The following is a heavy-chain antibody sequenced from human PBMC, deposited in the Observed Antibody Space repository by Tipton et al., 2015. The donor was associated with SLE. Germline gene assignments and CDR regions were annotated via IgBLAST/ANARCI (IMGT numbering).Heavy chain of an antibody. J-gene: IGHJ4*02. V-gene: IGHV4-59*12. CDR2: IYYSGST. CDR3: ARGPEGYFDY. Sequence: TLSLTCAVYGGSFSGYYWSWIRQPPGKGLEWIGYIYYSGSTNYNPSLKSRVTISVDTSKNQFSLKLSSVTAADTAVYYCARGPEGYFDYWGQGTLVTVSS. CDR1: GGSFSGYY.